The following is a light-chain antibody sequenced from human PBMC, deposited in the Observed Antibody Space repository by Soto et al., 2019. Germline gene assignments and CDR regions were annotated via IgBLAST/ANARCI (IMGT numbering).Light chain of an antibody. J-gene: IGKJ1*01. CDR1: QSVSSNY. Sequence: EIVLTQSPGTLSLSPGERATLSCRASQSVSSNYLAWYQRKPGQAPRLLIYGASNRATGIPNRFSGRGSGTNFTLALRRLGPENFVVYYFRKYGSSPPTSGQGPKVKS. CDR3: RKYGSSPPT. V-gene: IGKV3-20*01. CDR2: GAS.